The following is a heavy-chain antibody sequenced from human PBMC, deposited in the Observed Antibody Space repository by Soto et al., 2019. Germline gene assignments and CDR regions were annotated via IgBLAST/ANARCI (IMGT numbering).Heavy chain of an antibody. CDR3: ARGLGVEYSSSSGFDC. CDR2: ITHSGST. D-gene: IGHD6-6*01. V-gene: IGHV4-34*02. CDR1: NGSFSGYY. J-gene: IGHJ4*02. Sequence: QVQLQQWGAGLLKPSETLSLTCAVYNGSFSGYYWSWIRQPPEKGLEWLGEITHSGSTNYNPSLKSRVTISVDTSKTQFSLKLGSVTAADTAVYYCARGLGVEYSSSSGFDCWGQGTLVTVSS.